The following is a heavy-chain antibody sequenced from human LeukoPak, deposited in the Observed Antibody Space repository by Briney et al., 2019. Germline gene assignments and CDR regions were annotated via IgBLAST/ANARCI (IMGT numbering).Heavy chain of an antibody. Sequence: QTGGSLRLSCAASGFTVSSNFMSWVRQAPGKGPEWVSVIYSGGTTYYADSVKGRFTISRDNSKNTLYLQMNSLRAEDTAVYYCARDGYGNNYMDVWGKGTTVTVSS. CDR2: IYSGGTT. CDR1: GFTVSSNF. CDR3: ARDGYGNNYMDV. J-gene: IGHJ6*03. D-gene: IGHD1/OR15-1a*01. V-gene: IGHV3-53*01.